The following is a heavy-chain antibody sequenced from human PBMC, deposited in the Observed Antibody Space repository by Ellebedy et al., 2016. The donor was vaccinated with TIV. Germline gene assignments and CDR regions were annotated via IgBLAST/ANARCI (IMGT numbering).Heavy chain of an antibody. Sequence: MPSETLSLTCTVSGGSISPYYWSWIRQPPGKGLEWIGYIDYSGSTNYNPSLKRRITISVDTSKNQFSLKLSSVTAADTAVYYCARGAAANYYGMDVWGQGTTVTVSS. CDR1: GGSISPYY. CDR3: ARGAAANYYGMDV. J-gene: IGHJ6*02. D-gene: IGHD2-15*01. V-gene: IGHV4-59*01. CDR2: IDYSGST.